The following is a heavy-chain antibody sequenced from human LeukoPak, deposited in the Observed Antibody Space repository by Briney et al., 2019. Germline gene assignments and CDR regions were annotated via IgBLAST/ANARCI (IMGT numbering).Heavy chain of an antibody. V-gene: IGHV3-21*01. CDR2: ISSSSSYI. Sequence: GGSLRLSCAASGFTFSSYSMNLVRQAPGKGLEWVSSISSSSSYIYYADSVKGRFTISRDNAKNSLYLQMNSLRAEDTAVYYCARDRYGYKFWFDPWGQGTLVTVSS. CDR3: ARDRYGYKFWFDP. CDR1: GFTFSSYS. J-gene: IGHJ5*02. D-gene: IGHD5-18*01.